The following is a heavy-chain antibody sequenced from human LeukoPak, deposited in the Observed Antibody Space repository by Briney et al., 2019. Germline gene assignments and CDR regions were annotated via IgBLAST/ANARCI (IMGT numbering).Heavy chain of an antibody. CDR3: AKDPAAGEVNWFDP. D-gene: IGHD6-13*01. J-gene: IGHJ5*02. Sequence: GGSLRLSCVASGFSFTSYVMSWVRQAPARGLEWVSSLRGNDDTFYADSVKGRFTLSRDHSRNTLYLQMNSLRAEDTAVYYCAKDPAAGEVNWFDPWGQGTLVTVSS. CDR2: LRGNDDT. V-gene: IGHV3-23*01. CDR1: GFSFTSYV.